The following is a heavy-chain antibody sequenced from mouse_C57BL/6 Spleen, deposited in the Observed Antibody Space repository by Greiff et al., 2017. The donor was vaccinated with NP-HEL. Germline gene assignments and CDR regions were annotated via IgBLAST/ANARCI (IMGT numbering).Heavy chain of an antibody. CDR2: IDPNSGGT. CDR3: ARSDSITTVVAEAMDY. Sequence: QVQLQQPGAELVKPGASVKLSCKASGYTFTSYWMHWVKQRPGRGLEWIGRIDPNSGGTKYNEKFKSKATLTVDQPSSTAYMPLSSLTSEDSAVYYCARSDSITTVVAEAMDYWGQGTSVTVSS. V-gene: IGHV1-72*01. J-gene: IGHJ4*01. D-gene: IGHD1-1*01. CDR1: GYTFTSYW.